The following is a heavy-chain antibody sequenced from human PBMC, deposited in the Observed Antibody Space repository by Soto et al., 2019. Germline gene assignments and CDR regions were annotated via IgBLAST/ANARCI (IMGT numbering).Heavy chain of an antibody. Sequence: QVHLEESGGGVVQPGRSLRLSCAASGFTFRDYAFHWVRQAPGKGLEWVTLISYDGSSTLFADSVKGRFTISRDNSQKTLYLQMNSLRAEDTAVYYCARQGMAARKYLHRYLDVWGQGTTVIVSS. V-gene: IGHV3-30-3*01. D-gene: IGHD6-6*01. J-gene: IGHJ6*02. CDR1: GFTFRDYA. CDR3: ARQGMAARKYLHRYLDV. CDR2: ISYDGSST.